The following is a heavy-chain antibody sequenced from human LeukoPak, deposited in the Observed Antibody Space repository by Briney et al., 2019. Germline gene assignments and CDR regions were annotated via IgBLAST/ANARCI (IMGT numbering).Heavy chain of an antibody. CDR1: GGTFISYA. V-gene: IGHV1-69*05. Sequence: SVKVSCKASGGTFISYAISWVRQAPGQGLEWMGGIIPIFGTANYAQKFQGRVTITTDESTSTAYMELSSLRSEDTAVYYCAREEIVSDAFDIWGQGTMVTVSS. CDR3: AREEIVSDAFDI. D-gene: IGHD3-22*01. CDR2: IIPIFGTA. J-gene: IGHJ3*02.